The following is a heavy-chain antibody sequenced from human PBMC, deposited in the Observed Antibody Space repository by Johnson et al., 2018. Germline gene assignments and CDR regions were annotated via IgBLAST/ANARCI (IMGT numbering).Heavy chain of an antibody. CDR2: IWYDGRQK. CDR3: AREGNGDQGMDG. Sequence: QVQLVQSGGGVVQPGRSLRLSCAASGFVFSGFAMHWVRQPPGKGLERVDIIWYDGRQKYDGVFVKGPLPISRDNSKNKGYLEMRSLVVDDTAVYLGAREGNGDQGMDGWGQGTTVSGSS. CDR1: GFVFSGFA. D-gene: IGHD4-17*01. V-gene: IGHV3-33*04. J-gene: IGHJ6*02.